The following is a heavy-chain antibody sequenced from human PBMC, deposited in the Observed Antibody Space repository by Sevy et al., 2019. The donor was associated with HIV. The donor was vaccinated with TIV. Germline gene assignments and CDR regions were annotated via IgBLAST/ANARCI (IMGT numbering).Heavy chain of an antibody. CDR1: GFTFSKYW. V-gene: IGHV3-7*01. J-gene: IGHJ4*02. CDR3: ARDDGNYYFHY. D-gene: IGHD1-7*01. CDR2: IKQDAGQK. Sequence: GGSLRRSCAASGFTFSKYWMDWVRQAPGKGLEWVANIKQDAGQKYYVDSVKGRFTISRDNAKNSLYLQMNSLRAEDTAVYFCARDDGNYYFHYWGQGTLVTVSS.